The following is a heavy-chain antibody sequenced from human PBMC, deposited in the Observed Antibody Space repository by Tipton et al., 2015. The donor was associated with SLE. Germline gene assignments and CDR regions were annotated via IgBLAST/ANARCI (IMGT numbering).Heavy chain of an antibody. V-gene: IGHV3-33*01. CDR3: TTDLFVVVVAALPFDP. CDR2: IWYDGSNK. J-gene: IGHJ5*02. CDR1: GFTFSSYG. Sequence: SLRLSCAASGFTFSSYGMHWVRQAPGKGLEWVAVIWYDGSNKYYADSVKGRFTISRDNSKNTLYLQMNSLRAEDTAVYYCTTDLFVVVVAALPFDPWGQGTLVTVSS. D-gene: IGHD2-15*01.